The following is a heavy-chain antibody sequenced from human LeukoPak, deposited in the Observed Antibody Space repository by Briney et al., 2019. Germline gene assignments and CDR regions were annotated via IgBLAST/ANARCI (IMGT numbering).Heavy chain of an antibody. D-gene: IGHD2-21*01. V-gene: IGHV3-30-3*01. CDR2: ISRDGSTK. J-gene: IGHJ6*04. CDR3: TRDQIPTASYYGMDV. Sequence: GGSLTLFCAASGFTFSYYYMSWIRQAPGKRLEWVADISRDGSTKYYADSVKGRFTISRDNSEKTLYLQMISLRADDAAVYYCTRDQIPTASYYGMDVWGKGTTVAVSS. CDR1: GFTFSYYY.